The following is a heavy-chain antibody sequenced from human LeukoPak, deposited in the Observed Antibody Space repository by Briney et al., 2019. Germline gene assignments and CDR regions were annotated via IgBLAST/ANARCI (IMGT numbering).Heavy chain of an antibody. CDR3: ARQDYYDSSGYYYGGYWYFDL. Sequence: SETLSLTCAVYGGSFSGYYWSWIRQPPGKGLEWIGEINHSGSTNYNPSLKSRVTISVDTSKNQFSLRLSSVTAADTAVYYCARQDYYDSSGYYYGGYWYFDLWGRGTLVTVSS. CDR1: GGSFSGYY. J-gene: IGHJ2*01. D-gene: IGHD3-22*01. V-gene: IGHV4-34*01. CDR2: INHSGST.